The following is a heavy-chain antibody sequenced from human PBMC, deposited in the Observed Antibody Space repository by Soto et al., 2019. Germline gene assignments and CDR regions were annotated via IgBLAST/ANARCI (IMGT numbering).Heavy chain of an antibody. V-gene: IGHV1-69*13. CDR3: ARGKVDYLDY. J-gene: IGHJ4*02. CDR1: GGTFSRST. Sequence: ASVKVSWKASGGTFSRSTITWVRQAPGQGLEWMGEIIPVLNTPDYAQKFQGRVTITADESTSTAYMELSSLRSEDTAVYYCARGKVDYLDYWGQGILVTVSS. D-gene: IGHD1-26*01. CDR2: IIPVLNTP.